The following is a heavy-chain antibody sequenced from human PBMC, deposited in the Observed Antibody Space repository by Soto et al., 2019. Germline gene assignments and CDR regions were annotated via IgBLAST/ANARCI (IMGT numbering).Heavy chain of an antibody. J-gene: IGHJ6*01. CDR2: IRQDGGEN. V-gene: IGHV3-7*05. CDR1: GFTFSNYW. CDR3: STERTPGDYRVFDV. Sequence: GWSLRLSCGASGFTFSNYWMSWVRQAPGKGLEWVDNIRQDGGENYYVDSVKGRFTISRDNAKNSLYLQINSLRAEDTAVYYCSTERTPGDYRVFDVWGQRTTVNASS. D-gene: IGHD4-17*01.